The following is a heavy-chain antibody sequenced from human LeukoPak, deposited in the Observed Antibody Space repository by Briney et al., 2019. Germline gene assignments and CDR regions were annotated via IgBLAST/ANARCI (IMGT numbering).Heavy chain of an antibody. J-gene: IGHJ3*02. CDR2: IHYSGGS. Sequence: SETLSLTCTVSGGSISSTTYYWGWIRQPPGKGLEWIGNIHYSGGSYHNPSLQSRVTISVDTSKNQFSLKLSSVTATDTAMYYCAKIGETHDTFDIWGQGTMVTVSS. CDR1: GGSISSTTYY. CDR3: AKIGETHDTFDI. D-gene: IGHD3-10*01. V-gene: IGHV4-39*07.